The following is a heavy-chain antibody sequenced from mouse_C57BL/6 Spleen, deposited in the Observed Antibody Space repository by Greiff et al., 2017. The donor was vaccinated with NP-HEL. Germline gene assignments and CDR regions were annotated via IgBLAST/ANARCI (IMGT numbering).Heavy chain of an antibody. D-gene: IGHD2-2*01. V-gene: IGHV1-55*01. Sequence: VQLQQSGAELVKPGASVKMSCKASGYTFTSYWITWVKQRPGQGLEWIGDIYPGSGSTNYNEKFKSKATLTVETSSSPAYMQLRSLTSEDSAVYYWARRGYDVYYAMDYWGQGTSVTVSS. CDR2: IYPGSGST. CDR1: GYTFTSYW. CDR3: ARRGYDVYYAMDY. J-gene: IGHJ4*01.